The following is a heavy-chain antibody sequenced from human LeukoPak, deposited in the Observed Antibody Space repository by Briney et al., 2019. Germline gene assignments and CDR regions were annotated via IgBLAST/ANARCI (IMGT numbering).Heavy chain of an antibody. CDR2: IYYSGST. Sequence: PSETLSLTCTVSGGSISSSSYYWGWIRQPPGKGLEWIGSIYYSGSTYYNPSLKSRVAMSVDTSKNQFSLKLSSVTAADTAVYYCAREGELLFDYWGQGTLVTASS. D-gene: IGHD1-26*01. J-gene: IGHJ4*02. CDR3: AREGELLFDY. CDR1: GGSISSSSYY. V-gene: IGHV4-39*07.